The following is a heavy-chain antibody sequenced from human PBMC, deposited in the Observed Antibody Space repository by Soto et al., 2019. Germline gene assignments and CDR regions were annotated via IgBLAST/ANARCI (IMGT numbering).Heavy chain of an antibody. V-gene: IGHV3-23*01. CDR2: ISATGGGT. Sequence: GGSLRLSCAASGFKFSNYAMSWVRQAPGKGLEWVSLISATGGGTYYADSVKGRFTISRDNSHNTLYLQVHSLTAEDTAVYYCAKDRRAGGNSAFYFDFRGQGAQVRVSS. D-gene: IGHD3-9*01. J-gene: IGHJ1*01. CDR3: AKDRRAGGNSAFYFDF. CDR1: GFKFSNYA.